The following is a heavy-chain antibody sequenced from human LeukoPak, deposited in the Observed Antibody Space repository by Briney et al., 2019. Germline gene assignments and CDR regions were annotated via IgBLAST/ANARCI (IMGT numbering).Heavy chain of an antibody. J-gene: IGHJ6*02. CDR3: ARDLGYGDSSYYGMDV. CDR1: GYTFTGYY. CDR2: INPNSGGT. V-gene: IGHV1-2*02. D-gene: IGHD4-17*01. Sequence: ASVKVSCKASGYTFTGYYMHWVRQAPGQGLEWMGWINPNSGGTNYSQKFQGRVTITRDTSASTAYMELSSLRSEDTAVYYCARDLGYGDSSYYGMDVWGQGTTVTVSS.